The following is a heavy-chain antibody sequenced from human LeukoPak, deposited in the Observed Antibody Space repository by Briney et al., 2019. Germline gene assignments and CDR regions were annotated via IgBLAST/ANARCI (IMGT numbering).Heavy chain of an antibody. CDR1: GYSISSGYY. J-gene: IGHJ4*02. CDR2: IYHSGNT. CDR3: VRVGMVRGVTLYFDY. V-gene: IGHV4-38-2*02. D-gene: IGHD3-10*01. Sequence: PSETLSLTCTVSGYSISSGYYWGWIRQPPGKGLEWIGSIYHSGNTYYNPSLKSRVTISVDTSKNQFSLKLNSVTAADTAVYYCVRVGMVRGVTLYFDYWGQGTLVTVSS.